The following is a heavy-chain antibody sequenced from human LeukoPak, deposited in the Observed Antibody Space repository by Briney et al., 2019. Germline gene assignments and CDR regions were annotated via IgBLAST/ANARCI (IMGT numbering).Heavy chain of an antibody. CDR3: ARAPIASRGETGDY. Sequence: PSETLSLTCTVSGGSISSGSYYWSWIRQPAGKGLEWIGRIYTSGSTNYNPSLKSRVTISVDTSKNQFSLKLSSVTAADTAVYYCARAPIASRGETGDYWGQGTLVTVSS. V-gene: IGHV4-61*02. D-gene: IGHD3-16*01. J-gene: IGHJ4*02. CDR1: GGSISSGSYY. CDR2: IYTSGST.